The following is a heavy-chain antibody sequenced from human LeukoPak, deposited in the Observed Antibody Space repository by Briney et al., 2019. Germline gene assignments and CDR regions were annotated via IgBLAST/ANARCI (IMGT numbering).Heavy chain of an antibody. D-gene: IGHD3-16*01. CDR2: ISGSGGST. V-gene: IGHV3-23*01. Sequence: GGSLRLSCAASGFTFSSYAMSWVRQAPGKGLEWVSAISGSGGSTYYADSVKGRFTISRDNSKNTLYLQMNSLRAEDTAVHYCAKGGDYVWGSPLGYWGQGTLVTVSS. CDR1: GFTFSSYA. CDR3: AKGGDYVWGSPLGY. J-gene: IGHJ4*02.